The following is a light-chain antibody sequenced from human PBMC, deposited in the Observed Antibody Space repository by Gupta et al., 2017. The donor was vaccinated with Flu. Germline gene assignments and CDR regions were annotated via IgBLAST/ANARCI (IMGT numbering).Light chain of an antibody. V-gene: IGLV2-14*01. J-gene: IGLJ3*02. CDR3: GSYISSTTPV. CDR2: EVH. CDR1: SSDVGGYNH. Sequence: QSALTQPASVSGSPGQSITISCIGTSSDVGGYNHVSWYQHHPGKAPNLMIYEVHYRPSGVSNRFSGSKSGNTASLTISGLQAEDEADYYCGSYISSTTPVFGGGTKLTVL.